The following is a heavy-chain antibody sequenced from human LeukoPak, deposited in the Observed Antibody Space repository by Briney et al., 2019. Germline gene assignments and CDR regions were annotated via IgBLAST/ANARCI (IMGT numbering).Heavy chain of an antibody. J-gene: IGHJ4*02. V-gene: IGHV1-2*04. D-gene: IGHD6-19*01. CDR3: ARDGDEYSSGWSFDY. CDR2: INPNSGGT. CDR1: GYTFTGYY. Sequence: ASVKVSCMASGYTFTGYYMHWVRQAPGQGLEWMGWINPNSGGTNYAQKFQGWVTMTRDTSISTAYMELSRLRSDDTAVYCCARDGDEYSSGWSFDYWGQGTLVTVSS.